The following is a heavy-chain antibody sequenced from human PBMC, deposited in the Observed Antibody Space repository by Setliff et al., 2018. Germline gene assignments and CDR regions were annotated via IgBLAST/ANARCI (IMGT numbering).Heavy chain of an antibody. D-gene: IGHD3-3*01. CDR1: GYTFTGYY. Sequence: GASVKVSCKASGYTFTGYYLHWVRQAPGQGLEWMGRINPNSGDTKYAQKFQGRVTMTRDTSISTAYMELTSLRSDDTAVFYCARQTQNYNFWSGQHPYHYDSWGQGTLVTVSS. CDR3: ARQTQNYNFWSGQHPYHYDS. V-gene: IGHV1-2*06. J-gene: IGHJ4*02. CDR2: INPNSGDT.